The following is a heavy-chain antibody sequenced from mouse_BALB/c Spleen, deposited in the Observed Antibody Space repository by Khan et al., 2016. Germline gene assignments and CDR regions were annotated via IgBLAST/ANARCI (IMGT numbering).Heavy chain of an antibody. Sequence: EVKLLESGGGLVQPGGSLKLSCAASGFIFSSYTMSWVRQTPEKRLEWVATISSGGSYIYYPDSVKGRFTISRDNAKNTLYLQMSSLKSEDTAMYYCTNIYDGYYEFAYWGQGTLVTVSA. CDR3: TNIYDGYYEFAY. CDR2: ISSGGSYI. J-gene: IGHJ3*01. D-gene: IGHD2-3*01. V-gene: IGHV5-6-4*01. CDR1: GFIFSSYT.